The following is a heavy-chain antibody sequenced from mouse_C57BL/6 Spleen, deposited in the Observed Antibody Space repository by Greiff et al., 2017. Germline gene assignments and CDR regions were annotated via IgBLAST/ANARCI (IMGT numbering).Heavy chain of an antibody. D-gene: IGHD4-1*01. V-gene: IGHV1-19*01. J-gene: IGHJ4*01. Sequence: VQLQQSGPVLVKPGASVKMSCKASGYTFTDYYMNWVKQSHGKSLEWIGVINPYNGGTSYNQKFKGKATLTVDKSSSTAYMELNSLTSEDSAVYYCARGGAPGAMDYWGQGTSVTGSS. CDR3: ARGGAPGAMDY. CDR2: INPYNGGT. CDR1: GYTFTDYY.